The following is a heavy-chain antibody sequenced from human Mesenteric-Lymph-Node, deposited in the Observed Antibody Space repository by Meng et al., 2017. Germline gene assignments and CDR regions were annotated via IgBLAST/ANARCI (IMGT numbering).Heavy chain of an antibody. V-gene: IGHV3-74*01. CDR2: INGDGSDI. D-gene: IGHD2-21*01. CDR3: AMWGGGALDY. J-gene: IGHJ4*02. CDR1: GFTFSTSW. Sequence: VQLVESGGGLVQPGGSLRVSCAASGFTFSTSWMHWVRQAPGKGPVWVARINGDGSDITYADSVRGRFTISRDNAKNTLYLQMNSLRVDDTAVYYCAMWGGGALDYWGQGTLVTVSS.